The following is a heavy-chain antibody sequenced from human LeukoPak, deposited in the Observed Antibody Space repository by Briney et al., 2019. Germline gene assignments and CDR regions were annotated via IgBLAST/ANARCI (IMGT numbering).Heavy chain of an antibody. J-gene: IGHJ5*02. CDR1: RYTFTSYD. CDR3: ASCLGTYCSSTGFDP. V-gene: IGHV1-8*01. Sequence: AASVKVSCKASRYTFTSYDINWVRQATGQGLEWMGWMNPNSGNTGYAQKFQGRVTMTRNTSISTAYMELSSLRSEDTAVYYCASCLGTYCSSTGFDPWGQGTLVTVSS. CDR2: MNPNSGNT. D-gene: IGHD2-2*01.